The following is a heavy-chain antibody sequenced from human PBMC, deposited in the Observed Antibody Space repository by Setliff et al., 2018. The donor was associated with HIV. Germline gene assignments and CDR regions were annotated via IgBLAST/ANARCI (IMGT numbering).Heavy chain of an antibody. CDR3: ARLSVVTATRIYYFDY. Sequence: PGESLTISCKGSGYSFTNYWIGWVRQMPGKGLEWMGIIYPGDSDTRYSPSFQGQVTISADKSISTAYLQWSSLKASDTAMYYCARLSVVTATRIYYFDYWGQGTLVTVS. V-gene: IGHV5-51*01. CDR2: IYPGDSDT. J-gene: IGHJ4*02. CDR1: GYSFTNYW. D-gene: IGHD2-21*02.